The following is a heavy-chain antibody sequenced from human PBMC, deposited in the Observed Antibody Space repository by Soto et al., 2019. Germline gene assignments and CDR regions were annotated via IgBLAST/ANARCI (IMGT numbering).Heavy chain of an antibody. D-gene: IGHD2-2*01. CDR2: IKEDGSEK. Sequence: GGSLRLSCAASGFTFGDFWMNWVRQAPGKGLEWVANIKEDGSEKYFLDSVKGRFTISRDNARNSLYLQINSLRAEDTGVYYCARDLGRTAAGYYYYDAMDVWGQGTTVTVSS. J-gene: IGHJ6*02. CDR1: GFTFGDFW. CDR3: ARDLGRTAAGYYYYDAMDV. V-gene: IGHV3-7*01.